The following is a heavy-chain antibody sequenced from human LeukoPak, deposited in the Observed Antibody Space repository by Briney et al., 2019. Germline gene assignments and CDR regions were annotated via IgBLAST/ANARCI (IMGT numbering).Heavy chain of an antibody. Sequence: GGSLGLSCAASGFTFSSYAMHWVRQAPGKGLEWVAGISYDESNKYYADSVKGRFTISRDNSKNTLYLQMNSLRAEDTAVYYCAKDPGRVGASPFDYWGQGTLVTVSS. CDR3: AKDPGRVGASPFDY. J-gene: IGHJ4*02. D-gene: IGHD1-26*01. CDR1: GFTFSSYA. CDR2: ISYDESNK. V-gene: IGHV3-30*18.